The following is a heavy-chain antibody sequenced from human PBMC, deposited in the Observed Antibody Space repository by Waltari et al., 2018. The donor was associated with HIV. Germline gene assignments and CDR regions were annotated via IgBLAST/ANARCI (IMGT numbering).Heavy chain of an antibody. Sequence: EVQPVESGGGLVQPGRSLRPSCAACRVPFSTYEIIWVAQAPGRGLEWVSYISSSGSTIYYADSVKGRFTISRDNAKNSLSLQMNSLRAEDTAVYYCASDAYGSGSYYNPDAFDIWGQGTMVTVSS. CDR2: ISSSGSTI. CDR1: RVPFSTYE. CDR3: ASDAYGSGSYYNPDAFDI. V-gene: IGHV3-48*03. D-gene: IGHD3-10*01. J-gene: IGHJ3*02.